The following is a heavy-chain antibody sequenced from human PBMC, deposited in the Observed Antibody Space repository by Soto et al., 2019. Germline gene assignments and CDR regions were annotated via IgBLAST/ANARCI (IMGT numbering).Heavy chain of an antibody. CDR1: GFTVKNYQ. CDR3: ARDPSTTGYYGLDV. J-gene: IGHJ6*02. V-gene: IGHV3-53*01. Sequence: GGSLRLSCAASGFTVKNYQMNWVRQAPGKGLEWVSVIYSGGVTYYPDSVKGRFTTIRDTSKNTVYLQMNSLRADDTAMYYCARDPSTTGYYGLDVWGQGTTVPVSS. CDR2: IYSGGVT.